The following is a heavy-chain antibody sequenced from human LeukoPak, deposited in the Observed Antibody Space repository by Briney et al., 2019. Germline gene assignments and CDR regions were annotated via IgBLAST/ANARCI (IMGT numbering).Heavy chain of an antibody. V-gene: IGHV4-34*01. Sequence: SETLSLTCAVYGGSFSGYYWSWIRQPPGKGLEWIGEINHSGSTNYNPSLKSRVTISVDTSKNQFSLKLSSVTAADTAVYYCARDRAFNYFDPKGYFPDHWGQGTLVTVAS. CDR2: INHSGST. CDR1: GGSFSGYY. CDR3: ARDRAFNYFDPKGYFPDH. J-gene: IGHJ4*02. D-gene: IGHD3-22*01.